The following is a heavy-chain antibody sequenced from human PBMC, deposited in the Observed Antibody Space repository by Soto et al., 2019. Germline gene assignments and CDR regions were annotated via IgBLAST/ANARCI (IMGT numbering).Heavy chain of an antibody. D-gene: IGHD5-12*01. V-gene: IGHV4-31*03. Sequence: QVQLQESGPGLVKPSQTLSLTCTVSGGSISGGGYYWSGIRQHPGKGLEWIGYIYYSGSTYYNPSLKSRVTISVDTSKNQFSLKLSSVTAADTAVYYCARALGVATINYFDYWGQGTLVTVSS. CDR3: ARALGVATINYFDY. CDR1: GGSISGGGYY. CDR2: IYYSGST. J-gene: IGHJ4*02.